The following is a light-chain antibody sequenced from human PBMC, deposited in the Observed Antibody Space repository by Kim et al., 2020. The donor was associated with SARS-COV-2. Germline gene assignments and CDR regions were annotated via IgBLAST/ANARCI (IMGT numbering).Light chain of an antibody. CDR1: QSISSY. CDR3: QQSYSTPWT. Sequence: ASVGDRVTITCPASQSISSYLNLYQQKPGKAPKLLIYAASSLQSGVPSRFSGSGSGTDFTLTISSLQPEDFATYSCQQSYSTPWTFGQGTKVDIK. J-gene: IGKJ1*01. CDR2: AAS. V-gene: IGKV1-39*01.